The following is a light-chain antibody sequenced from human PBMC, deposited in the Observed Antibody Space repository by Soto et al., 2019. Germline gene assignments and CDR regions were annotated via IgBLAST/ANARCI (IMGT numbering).Light chain of an antibody. Sequence: DIQLTQSPSFLSASVGDRVTITCRASQEISNFLAWFQQNPGRAPKLLIYALFTLQSGVPSRFSGSRAGAEFTLTISSLQSEDFATYYCQQVDSYPRAFGGGTKVEIK. CDR2: ALF. CDR1: QEISNF. V-gene: IGKV1-9*01. J-gene: IGKJ4*02. CDR3: QQVDSYPRA.